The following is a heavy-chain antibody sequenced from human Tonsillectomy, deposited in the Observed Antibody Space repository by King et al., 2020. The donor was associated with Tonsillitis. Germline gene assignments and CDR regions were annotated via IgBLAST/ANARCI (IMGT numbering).Heavy chain of an antibody. V-gene: IGHV4-59*08. CDR1: GGSISSYY. J-gene: IGHJ5*02. D-gene: IGHD2-2*01. CDR2: IYYRWST. CDR3: ARRGSSTSYACDP. Sequence: QLQESGPGLVKPSETLSLTCTVSGGSISSYYWSWIRQPPGKGLEWIGDIYYRWSTNYNPPLKSRVTISLDTSNNQFSLKLSSVTAADTAVYYCARRGSSTSYACDPWGQGTLVTVSS.